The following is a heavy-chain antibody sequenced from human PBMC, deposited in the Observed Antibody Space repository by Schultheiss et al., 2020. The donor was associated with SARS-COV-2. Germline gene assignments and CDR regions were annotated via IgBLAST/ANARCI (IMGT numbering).Heavy chain of an antibody. J-gene: IGHJ4*02. CDR2: IYYSGST. Sequence: SETLSLTCTVSGGSVSLYYWSWIRQPPGKGLEWIGYIYYSGSTNYNPSLKSRVTISVDTSKNQFSLKLSSVTAADTAVYYCARMNYGDCFDYWGQGTLVTVSS. D-gene: IGHD4-17*01. V-gene: IGHV4-59*02. CDR1: GGSVSLYY. CDR3: ARMNYGDCFDY.